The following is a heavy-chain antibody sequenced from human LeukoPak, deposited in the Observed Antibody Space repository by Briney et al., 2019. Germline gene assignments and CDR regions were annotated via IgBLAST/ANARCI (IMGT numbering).Heavy chain of an antibody. V-gene: IGHV3-30*18. CDR2: ISYDGSNK. CDR1: GFTFSSYG. Sequence: GRSLRLSCAASGFTFSSYGMHWVRQAPGKGLEWVAVISYDGSNKYYADSVKGRFTISRDNSKNTLYPQMNSLRAEDTAVYYCAKDPGDYWGQGTLVTVSS. CDR3: AKDPGDY. J-gene: IGHJ4*02.